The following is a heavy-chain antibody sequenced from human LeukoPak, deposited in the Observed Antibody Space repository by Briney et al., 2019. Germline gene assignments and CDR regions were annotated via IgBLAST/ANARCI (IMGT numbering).Heavy chain of an antibody. CDR3: TTDGGIMGAT. D-gene: IGHD1-26*01. CDR2: IKSKTDGGTT. CDR1: GFTFSSYG. Sequence: GGSLRLSCAASGFTFSSYGMHWVRQSPGKGLEWVGRIKSKTDGGTTDYAAPVKGRFTISRDDSKNTLYLQMNSLKTEDTALYYCTTDGGIMGATWGQGTLVTVSS. V-gene: IGHV3-15*01. J-gene: IGHJ4*02.